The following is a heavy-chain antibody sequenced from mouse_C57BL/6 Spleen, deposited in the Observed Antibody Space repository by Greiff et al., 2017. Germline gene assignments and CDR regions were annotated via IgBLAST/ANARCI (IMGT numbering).Heavy chain of an antibody. J-gene: IGHJ3*01. D-gene: IGHD2-4*01. V-gene: IGHV1-54*01. Sequence: QVQLQQSGAELVRPGTSVKVSCKASGYAFTNYLIEWVKQRPGQGLEWIGVINPGSGGTNYNEKFKGKATLTADKSSSTAYMQLSSLTSEDSAVYFCARSDDYGKAWFAYWGQGTLVTVSA. CDR1: GYAFTNYL. CDR2: INPGSGGT. CDR3: ARSDDYGKAWFAY.